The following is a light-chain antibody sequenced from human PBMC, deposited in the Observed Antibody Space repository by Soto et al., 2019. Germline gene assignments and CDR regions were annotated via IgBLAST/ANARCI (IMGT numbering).Light chain of an antibody. J-gene: IGLJ2*01. CDR3: SSHTTSSTVV. V-gene: IGLV2-14*01. CDR1: SSDVGGYNY. CDR2: DVS. Sequence: QSALTQPASVSGSPGQSITISCTGTSSDVGGYNYVSWYQQHPGKAPKLMVYDVSNRPSGVSNRFSGSKSGNTASLTISGLQAEDEADYYCSSHTTSSTVVFGGGTQLTVL.